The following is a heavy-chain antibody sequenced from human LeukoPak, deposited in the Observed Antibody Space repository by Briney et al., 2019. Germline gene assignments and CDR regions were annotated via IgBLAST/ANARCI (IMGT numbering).Heavy chain of an antibody. CDR3: ARGGELLGDNWFDP. CDR1: GYTFTSYD. V-gene: IGHV1-8*01. D-gene: IGHD3-16*01. CDR2: MNPNSGNT. J-gene: IGHJ5*02. Sequence: ASVKVSCKASGYTFTSYDINWVRQATRQGLEWMGWMNPNSGNTGYAQKFQGRVTMTRNTSISTAYMELSSLRSEDTAVYYCARGGELLGDNWFDPWGQGTLVTVSS.